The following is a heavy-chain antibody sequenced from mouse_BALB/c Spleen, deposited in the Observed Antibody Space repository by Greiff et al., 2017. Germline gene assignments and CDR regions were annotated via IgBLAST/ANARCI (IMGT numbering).Heavy chain of an antibody. D-gene: IGHD1-1*01. CDR3: ARAYGSVYGAMDY. CDR1: GFTFSSYG. V-gene: IGHV5-6*01. CDR2: ISSGGSYT. Sequence: EVQRVESGGDLVKPGGSLKLSCAASGFTFSSYGMSWVRQTPDKRLEWVATISSGGSYTYYPDSVKGRFTISRDNAKNTLYLQMSSLKSEDTAMYYCARAYGSVYGAMDYWGQGTSVTVSS. J-gene: IGHJ4*01.